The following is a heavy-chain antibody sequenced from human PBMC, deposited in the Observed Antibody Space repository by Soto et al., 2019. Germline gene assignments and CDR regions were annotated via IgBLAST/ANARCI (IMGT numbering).Heavy chain of an antibody. CDR3: ATGPRYDYVWGSYRPDGGDDAFDI. CDR1: GGTFSSYA. CDR2: IIPIFGTA. V-gene: IGHV1-69*01. D-gene: IGHD3-16*02. Sequence: QVQLVQSGAEVKKPGSSVKVSCKASGGTFSSYAISWVRQAPGQGLEWIGGIIPIFGTANYAQKFQGRVTITADESTSTADMEPSSLRCEDTAVYYCATGPRYDYVWGSYRPDGGDDAFDIWGQGTMVTVSS. J-gene: IGHJ3*02.